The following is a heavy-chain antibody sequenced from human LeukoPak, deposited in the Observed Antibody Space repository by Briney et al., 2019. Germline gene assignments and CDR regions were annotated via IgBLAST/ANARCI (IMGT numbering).Heavy chain of an antibody. D-gene: IGHD3-16*01. V-gene: IGHV4-61*03. Sequence: SSETLSLTCTVSGGSISSSSYYWGWIRQPPGKGLEWIGYFYNSGRSTYNPSLKSRVTISADTSKNHFSLKLNSVTTADTAVYYCTRGAGWLIDYWGQGILVTVSP. J-gene: IGHJ4*02. CDR2: FYNSGRS. CDR1: GGSISSSSYY. CDR3: TRGAGWLIDY.